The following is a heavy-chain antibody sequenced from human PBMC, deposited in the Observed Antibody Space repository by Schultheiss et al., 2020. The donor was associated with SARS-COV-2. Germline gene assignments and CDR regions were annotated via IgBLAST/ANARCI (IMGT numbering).Heavy chain of an antibody. CDR3: ARLGAATPTNYYMDV. J-gene: IGHJ6*03. CDR1: GGSISSGGYY. CDR2: IYYSGST. V-gene: IGHV4-61*08. Sequence: SETLSLTCTVSGGSISSGGYYWSWIRQHPGKGLEWIGYIYYSGSTNYNPSLKSRVTMSVDTSKNQFSLKLSSVTAADTAVYYCARLGAATPTNYYMDVWGKGTTVTVSS. D-gene: IGHD2-15*01.